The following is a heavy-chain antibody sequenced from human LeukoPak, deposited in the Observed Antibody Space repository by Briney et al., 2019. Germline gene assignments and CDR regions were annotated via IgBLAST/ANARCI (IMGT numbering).Heavy chain of an antibody. CDR2: IYYSGST. CDR3: ARDSHNPVRWGSRLYFDL. J-gene: IGHJ2*01. D-gene: IGHD7-27*01. V-gene: IGHV4-31*03. CDR1: GGSISSGGYY. Sequence: PSETLSLTCTVSGGSISSGGYYWSWIRQHPGKGLEWIGYIYYSGSTYYNPSLKSRVTISVDTSKNQFSLKLSSVTAADTAVYYCARDSHNPVRWGSRLYFDLWGRGTLVTVSS.